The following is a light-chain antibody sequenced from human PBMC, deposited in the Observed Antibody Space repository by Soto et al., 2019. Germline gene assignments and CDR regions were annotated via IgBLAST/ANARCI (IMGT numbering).Light chain of an antibody. CDR2: GAS. V-gene: IGKV3-20*01. Sequence: EIVMTQSPVTLSVSPGERATLSCRASQSVTSYLASYQQKPGQAPRLLIYGASSRATGIPDRFSGSGSGTDFTLTISRLEPEDFAVYYCQQYGSSPRTFGQGTKVDI. CDR1: QSVTSY. J-gene: IGKJ1*01. CDR3: QQYGSSPRT.